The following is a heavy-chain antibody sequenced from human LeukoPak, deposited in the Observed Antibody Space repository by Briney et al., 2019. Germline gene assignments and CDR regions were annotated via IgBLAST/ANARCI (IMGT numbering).Heavy chain of an antibody. V-gene: IGHV1-69*05. Sequence: SVKVSCKASGGTFSSYAISWVRQAPGQGLEWMGGIIPIFGTANYAQKFQGRVTITKDESTSTAYMELSSLRSEDTAVYYCARARGSSGSYRPYWYFDLWGRGTLVTVSS. CDR3: ARARGSSGSYRPYWYFDL. D-gene: IGHD1-26*01. CDR1: GGTFSSYA. J-gene: IGHJ2*01. CDR2: IIPIFGTA.